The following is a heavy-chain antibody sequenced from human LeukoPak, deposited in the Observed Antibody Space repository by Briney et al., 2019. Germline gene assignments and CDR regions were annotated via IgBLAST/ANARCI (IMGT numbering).Heavy chain of an antibody. CDR2: ISGSGGST. J-gene: IGHJ4*02. D-gene: IGHD3-16*01. Sequence: PGGSLRLSCAASGFTFSSYAMSWVRQAPGKGLEWVSAISGSGGSTYYADSVKGRFTISRDNSKNMLDLKMDNLRVEDTAVYYCARDSWGFDSWGQGALVTVSS. CDR1: GFTFSSYA. CDR3: ARDSWGFDS. V-gene: IGHV3-23*01.